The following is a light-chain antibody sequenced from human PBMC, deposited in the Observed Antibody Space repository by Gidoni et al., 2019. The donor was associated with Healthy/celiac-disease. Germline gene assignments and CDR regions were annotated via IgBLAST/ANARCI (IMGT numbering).Light chain of an antibody. CDR1: QSVSSSY. Sequence: EIVLTQSPGTLSLSPGERATISCRASQSVSSSYLAWYQQKPGQAPRLLIYGASSRATGIPDRVSGSVSGTDFTLTISRLEPEDFAVYYCQQYGSSPLTFGQGTKVEIK. CDR2: GAS. CDR3: QQYGSSPLT. J-gene: IGKJ1*01. V-gene: IGKV3-20*01.